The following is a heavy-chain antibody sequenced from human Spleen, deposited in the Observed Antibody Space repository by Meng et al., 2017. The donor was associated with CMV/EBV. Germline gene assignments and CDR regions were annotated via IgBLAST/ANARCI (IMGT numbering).Heavy chain of an antibody. CDR1: GFTFSSYA. D-gene: IGHD1-14*01. CDR3: AKGTGRLYYYYCGMDV. Sequence: GGSLRLSCAASGFTFSSYAMSWVRQAPGKGLEWVSAISGSGGSTYYADSVKGRFTISRDNSKNTLYLQMNSLRAEDTAVYYCAKGTGRLYYYYCGMDVWGQGTTVTVSS. CDR2: ISGSGGST. V-gene: IGHV3-23*01. J-gene: IGHJ6*02.